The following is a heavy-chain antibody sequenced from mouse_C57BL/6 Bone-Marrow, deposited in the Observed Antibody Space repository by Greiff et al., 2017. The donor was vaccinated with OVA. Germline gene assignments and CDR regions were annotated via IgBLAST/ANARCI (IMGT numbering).Heavy chain of an antibody. CDR1: GFTFSDYG. Sequence: EVMLVESGGGLVKPGGSLKLSCAASGFTFSDYGMHWVRQAPEKGLEWVAYISSGSSTIYYADTVKGRFTISRDNAKNTLFLQMTSLRSEDTAMYYCARKETIYDYDAYFDVWGTGTTVTVSS. J-gene: IGHJ1*03. CDR3: ARKETIYDYDAYFDV. V-gene: IGHV5-17*01. CDR2: ISSGSSTI. D-gene: IGHD2-4*01.